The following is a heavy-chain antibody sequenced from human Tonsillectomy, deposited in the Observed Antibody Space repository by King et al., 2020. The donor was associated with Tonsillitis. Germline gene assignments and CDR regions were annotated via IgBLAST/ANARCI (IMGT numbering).Heavy chain of an antibody. CDR3: ARGSRYSDSSYYYGSGSYWDAFDI. CDR2: IGTAGDT. Sequence: VQLVESGGGLVQPGGSLRLSCAASGFTFSSYDMHWVRQATGKGLEWVSAIGTAGDTYYPGSVKGRFTISRENAKNSLYLQMNSLRAGDTAVYYCARGSRYSDSSYYYGSGSYWDAFDIWGQGTMVTVSS. D-gene: IGHD3-10*01. J-gene: IGHJ3*02. V-gene: IGHV3-13*04. CDR1: GFTFSSYD.